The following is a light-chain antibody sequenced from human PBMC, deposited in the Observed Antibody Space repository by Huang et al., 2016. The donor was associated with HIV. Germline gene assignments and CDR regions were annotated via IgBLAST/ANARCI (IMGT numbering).Light chain of an antibody. V-gene: IGKV1-39*01. CDR2: GAS. CDR3: QQSYGIPRT. CDR1: QSVDKY. J-gene: IGKJ2*01. Sequence: DIQMTQSPSSLSAFVGDRVIITCRAGQSVDKYLNWYQQMPGRAPKLLIYGASSLQGGVSSRFSGSGSGTDFTLTIKSLQPEDAATYFCQQSYGIPRTFGQGTLLEI.